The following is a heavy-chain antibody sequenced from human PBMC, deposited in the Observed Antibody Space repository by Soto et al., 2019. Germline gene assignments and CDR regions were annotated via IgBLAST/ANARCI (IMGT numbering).Heavy chain of an antibody. CDR1: GFTFSSYS. D-gene: IGHD3-16*02. CDR3: ARDSSLDLPYYFQH. J-gene: IGHJ1*01. CDR2: ISSSSSTI. V-gene: IGHV3-48*01. Sequence: GGSLRLSCAASGFTFSSYSMNWVRQAPGKGLEWVSYISSSSSTIYYADSVKGRFTISRDNAKNSLYLQMNSLRAEDTAVYYCARDSSLDLPYYFQHWGQGTLVTVSS.